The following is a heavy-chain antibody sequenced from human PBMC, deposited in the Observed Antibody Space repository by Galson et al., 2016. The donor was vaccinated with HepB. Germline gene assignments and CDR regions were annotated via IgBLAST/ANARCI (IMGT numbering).Heavy chain of an antibody. CDR1: GSIFGTHG. J-gene: IGHJ4*02. CDR3: ARLTISSGWPRSDF. V-gene: IGHV1-18*01. D-gene: IGHD6-19*01. Sequence: SCKASGSIFGTHGINWVRQAPGQGLEWMGWISGYNGDTRSAQNFQGRVTLTMDTSTSTAYMEMRNLRSDDTAVYFCARLTISSGWPRSDFWGQGTLVAVSS. CDR2: ISGYNGDT.